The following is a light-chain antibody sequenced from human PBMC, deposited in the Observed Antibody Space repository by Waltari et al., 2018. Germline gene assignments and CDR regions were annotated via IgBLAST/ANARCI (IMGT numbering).Light chain of an antibody. V-gene: IGKV3D-20*02. J-gene: IGKJ1*01. CDR3: QNHERLPAT. CDR2: AAS. Sequence: SCRASQNIGRDLVWYQQKPGPPPRLLIYAASTRATGIPDRFIGSGSGTDFSLTIARLEPEDFAVYFCQNHERLPATFGQGTKVEI. CDR1: QNIGRD.